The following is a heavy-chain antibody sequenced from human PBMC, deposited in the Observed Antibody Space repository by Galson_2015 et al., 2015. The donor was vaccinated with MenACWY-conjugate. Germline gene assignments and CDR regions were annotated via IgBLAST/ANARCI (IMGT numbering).Heavy chain of an antibody. CDR3: VRDTTYRDDGVFYDAYDV. V-gene: IGHV3-7*03. CDR1: GFAFSSYW. CDR2: IRKDGSEE. D-gene: IGHD3-3*01. J-gene: IGHJ3*01. Sequence: SLRLSCAASGFAFSSYWMAWARQAPGKGLEWVGNIRKDGSEENYLDSVKGRFIISRDNAKKILYLQMNSVRAEDTAVYYCVRDTTYRDDGVFYDAYDVWGKGTMVTVSS.